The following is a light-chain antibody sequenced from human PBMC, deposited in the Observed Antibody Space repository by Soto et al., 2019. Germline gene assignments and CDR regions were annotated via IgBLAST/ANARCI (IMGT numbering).Light chain of an antibody. CDR1: SSNIGSNL. Sequence: QSVLTQPPSASGTPGQRVTISCSGSSSNIGSNLVYWYQQLPGTAPKLLIYRNNQRPSGVPDRFSGSKSGTSASLAISGLRSEDEADYHCAAWDDSLSTWVFGGGTELTVL. CDR3: AAWDDSLSTWV. V-gene: IGLV1-47*01. CDR2: RNN. J-gene: IGLJ3*02.